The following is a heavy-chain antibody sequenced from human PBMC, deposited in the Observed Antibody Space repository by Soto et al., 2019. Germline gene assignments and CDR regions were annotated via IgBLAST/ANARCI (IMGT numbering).Heavy chain of an antibody. Sequence: QLQLQESGPGLVMPSETLSLTCTVSGGSISSSDYYWDWIRQPPGKGLEWIGNIYYTGITYYNPSLKSRVTICVDTSRNQFSLKVNSVTAADTAVYYCARHRGAHNWFDPWGQGTLVTVSS. J-gene: IGHJ5*02. CDR3: ARHRGAHNWFDP. CDR2: IYYTGIT. D-gene: IGHD4-17*01. V-gene: IGHV4-39*01. CDR1: GGSISSSDYY.